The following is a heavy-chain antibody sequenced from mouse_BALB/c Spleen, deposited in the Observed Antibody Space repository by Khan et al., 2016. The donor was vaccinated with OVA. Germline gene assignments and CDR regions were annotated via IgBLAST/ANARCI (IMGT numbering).Heavy chain of an antibody. D-gene: IGHD4-1*01. CDR3: ASELGRYYALDY. Sequence: EVQLQESGPGLVKPSQSLSLTCTVTGYSITSDYAWNWIRQFPGNKLEWMGYISYSGSTTYNPSLKSRISITRATSKDPFFLQLKSVTSEDTATYYCASELGRYYALDYWGQGTSVTVSS. CDR1: GYSITSDYA. CDR2: ISYSGST. J-gene: IGHJ4*01. V-gene: IGHV3-2*02.